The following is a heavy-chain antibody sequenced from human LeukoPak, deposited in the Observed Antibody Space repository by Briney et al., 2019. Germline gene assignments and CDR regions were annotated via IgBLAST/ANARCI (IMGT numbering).Heavy chain of an antibody. Sequence: PGGSLRLSCAASGFTFSDYYMSWIRQAPGKGLEWVSYISSSGSTIYYADSVKGRFTISRDNAKNSLYLQMNSLRAEDTAVYYCAKGRYSSSWYYFDYWGQGTLVTVSS. J-gene: IGHJ4*02. V-gene: IGHV3-11*04. D-gene: IGHD6-13*01. CDR2: ISSSGSTI. CDR1: GFTFSDYY. CDR3: AKGRYSSSWYYFDY.